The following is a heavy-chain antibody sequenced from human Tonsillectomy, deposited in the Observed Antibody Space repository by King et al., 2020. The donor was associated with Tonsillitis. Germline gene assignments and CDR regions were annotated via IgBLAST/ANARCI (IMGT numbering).Heavy chain of an antibody. J-gene: IGHJ5*02. CDR1: GYTFTNYR. D-gene: IGHD5-12*01. CDR2: IDPSDSYT. V-gene: IGHV5-10-1*03. Sequence: VQLVESGAEVRQPGESLKISCKASGYTFTNYRINWVRQMPGKGLEWMGRIDPSDSYTSYSPSFHGHVSISADKSISTAYLQWNSVKASDTAMYFCASQGAVAPIKDAWFDPWGQGTLVTVSS. CDR3: ASQGAVAPIKDAWFDP.